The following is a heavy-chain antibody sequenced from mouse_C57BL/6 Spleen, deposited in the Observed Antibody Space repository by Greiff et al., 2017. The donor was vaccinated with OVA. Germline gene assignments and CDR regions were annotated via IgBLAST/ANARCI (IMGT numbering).Heavy chain of an antibody. CDR2: INYDGSST. V-gene: IGHV5-16*01. J-gene: IGHJ3*01. Sequence: DVKLVESEGGLVQPGSSMKLSCTASGFTFSDYYMAWVRQVPEKGLEWVANINYDGSSTYYLDSLKSRFIISRDNAKNILYLQMSSLKSEDTATYYCARGRGYDYDESWFAYWGQGTLVTVSA. D-gene: IGHD2-4*01. CDR1: GFTFSDYY. CDR3: ARGRGYDYDESWFAY.